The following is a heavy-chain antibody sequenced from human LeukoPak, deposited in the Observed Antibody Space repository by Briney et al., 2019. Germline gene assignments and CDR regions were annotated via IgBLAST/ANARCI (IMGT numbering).Heavy chain of an antibody. CDR2: MKSKTDGGTT. CDR1: GFXFSNAW. CDR3: TTGISDY. Sequence: GGSLRLSCAASGFXFSNAWISWVRQAPGKGLEWVGRMKSKTDGGTTDYAAPVNGRFTISRDDSKNTLYLQMNSLKTEDTAVYYCTTGISDYWGQGTLVTVSS. J-gene: IGHJ4*02. D-gene: IGHD2-21*01. V-gene: IGHV3-15*01.